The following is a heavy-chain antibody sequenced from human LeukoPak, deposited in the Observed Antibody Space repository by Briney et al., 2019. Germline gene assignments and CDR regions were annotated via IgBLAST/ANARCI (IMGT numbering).Heavy chain of an antibody. CDR2: ISGSGGST. V-gene: IGHV3-23*01. CDR3: AKAAYGDYYFDY. J-gene: IGHJ4*02. CDR1: GFTFSSYG. D-gene: IGHD4-17*01. Sequence: GGSLRLSCDASGFTFSSYGMSWVRQAPGKGLEWVSAISGSGGSTYYADSVKGRFTISRDNSKNTLYLQMNSLRAEDTAVYYCAKAAYGDYYFDYWGQGTLVTVSS.